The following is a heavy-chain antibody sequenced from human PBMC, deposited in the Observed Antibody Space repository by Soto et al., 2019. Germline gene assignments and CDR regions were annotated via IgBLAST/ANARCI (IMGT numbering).Heavy chain of an antibody. D-gene: IGHD6-13*01. J-gene: IGHJ4*02. V-gene: IGHV4-59*12. CDR1: GGSSSSYY. CDR2: TYYSGIT. Sequence: ETLSLTCTVSGGSSSSYYWSWIRQHPWKGLEWIGYTYYSGITYYNPSLKGRVTISVDKSKNQFSLKLSSVTAADTAVYYCAGAAAGAIDYWGQGTLVTVS. CDR3: AGAAAGAIDY.